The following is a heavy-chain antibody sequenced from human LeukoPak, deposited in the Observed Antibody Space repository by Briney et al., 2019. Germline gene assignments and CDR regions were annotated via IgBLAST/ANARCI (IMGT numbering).Heavy chain of an antibody. CDR2: ITGEGGST. D-gene: IGHD2-15*01. V-gene: IGHV3-23*01. Sequence: GGSLRLSCAASGFTFSSYAMNWVRQAPGTRLEWVSSITGEGGSTYHADSVKGRFTISRDNSKNTVSLQMNSLRAEDTAVYYCAKGERVYCSASTCYPFDYWGQGILVSVS. J-gene: IGHJ4*02. CDR1: GFTFSSYA. CDR3: AKGERVYCSASTCYPFDY.